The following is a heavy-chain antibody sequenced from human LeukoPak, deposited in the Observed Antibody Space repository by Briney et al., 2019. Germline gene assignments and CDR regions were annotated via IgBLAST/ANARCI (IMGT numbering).Heavy chain of an antibody. CDR1: GFTFSSYG. V-gene: IGHV3-30*02. CDR2: IRYDGSNK. J-gene: IGHJ4*02. Sequence: GESLKISCAASGFTFSSYGMHWVRQAPGKGLEWVAFIRYDGSNKYYADSVKGRFTISRDNSKNTLYLQMNSLRAEDTAVYYCARPVSGSSGWYYNYWGQGTLVTVSS. D-gene: IGHD6-19*01. CDR3: ARPVSGSSGWYYNY.